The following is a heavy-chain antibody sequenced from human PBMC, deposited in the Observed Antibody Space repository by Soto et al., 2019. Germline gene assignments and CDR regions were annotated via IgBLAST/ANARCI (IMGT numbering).Heavy chain of an antibody. Sequence: GGSRRRSWAASGFTFSSYIMNWVRQAPGKGLEWVSSISSSSSYIYYADSVKGRFTISRDNAKNSLYLQMNSLRAEDTAVYYCARGAGPSYNWFDPWGQGTLVTVSS. CDR2: ISSSSSYI. CDR1: GFTFSSYI. CDR3: ARGAGPSYNWFDP. V-gene: IGHV3-21*01. D-gene: IGHD2-2*01. J-gene: IGHJ5*02.